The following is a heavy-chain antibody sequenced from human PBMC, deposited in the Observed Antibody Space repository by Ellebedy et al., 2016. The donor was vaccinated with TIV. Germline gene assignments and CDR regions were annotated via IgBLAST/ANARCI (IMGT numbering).Heavy chain of an antibody. D-gene: IGHD3-10*01. V-gene: IGHV1-3*01. CDR1: GYTFTSYA. CDR2: INAGNGNT. J-gene: IGHJ4*02. CDR3: ARGYYGSGSYGMEPFDF. Sequence: AASVKVSCKASGYTFTSYAMHWVRQAPGQRLEWMGWINAGNGNTKYSQKFPGRVTITRDTSASTAYMELSSVRSEDTAVYYCARGYYGSGSYGMEPFDFWGQGTLVTVSS.